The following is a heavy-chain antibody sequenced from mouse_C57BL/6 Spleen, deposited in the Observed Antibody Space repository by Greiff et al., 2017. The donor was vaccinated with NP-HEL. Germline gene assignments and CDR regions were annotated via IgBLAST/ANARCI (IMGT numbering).Heavy chain of an antibody. CDR3: ARGGFITTVVADYFDY. V-gene: IGHV1-80*01. D-gene: IGHD1-1*01. CDR1: GYAFSSYW. CDR2: IYPGDGDT. Sequence: QVQLQQSGAELVKPGASVKISCKASGYAFSSYWMNWVKQRPGKGLEWIGQIYPGDGDTNYNGKFKGKATLTADKSSSTAYMQLSSLTSEDSAVYFCARGGFITTVVADYFDYWGQGTTLTVSS. J-gene: IGHJ2*01.